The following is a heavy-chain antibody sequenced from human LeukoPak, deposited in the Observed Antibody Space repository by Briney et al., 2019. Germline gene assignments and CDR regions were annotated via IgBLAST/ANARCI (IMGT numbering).Heavy chain of an antibody. CDR2: INPNSGGT. D-gene: IGHD3-22*01. Sequence: ASVKVSCKASGYTFTGYYMHWVRQAPGQGLEWMGWINPNSGGTNYAQKFQGRVTMTRDTSISTAYMELSRLRSDDTAVYYCARMMGYYDSSGYYYPFDYWGQGTLVTVSS. V-gene: IGHV1-2*02. CDR1: GYTFTGYY. J-gene: IGHJ4*02. CDR3: ARMMGYYDSSGYYYPFDY.